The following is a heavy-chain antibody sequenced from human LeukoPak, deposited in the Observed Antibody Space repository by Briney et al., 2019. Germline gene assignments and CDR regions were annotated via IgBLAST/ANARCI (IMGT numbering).Heavy chain of an antibody. CDR3: AKDRAYYYDSSGYSSPDY. V-gene: IGHV3-30*02. D-gene: IGHD3-22*01. CDR2: IRYVGSNK. Sequence: GGSLRLSCAASGFTFSSYGMHWVRQAPGKGLEWVAFIRYVGSNKYYADSVKGRFTISRDNSKNTLYLQMNSLRAEDTAVYYRAKDRAYYYDSSGYSSPDYWGQGTLVTVSS. CDR1: GFTFSSYG. J-gene: IGHJ4*02.